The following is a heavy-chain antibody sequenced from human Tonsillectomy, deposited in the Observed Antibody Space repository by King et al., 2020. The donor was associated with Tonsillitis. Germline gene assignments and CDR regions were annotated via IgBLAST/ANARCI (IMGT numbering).Heavy chain of an antibody. D-gene: IGHD5-18*01. V-gene: IGHV3-21*01. Sequence: VQLVESGGGLVKPGGSLRLSCAASGFTFSSYSMNWVRQAPGKGLEWVSSISTSSSFIFYADSVKGRFTISRDNAKNSLYLQMKSLRAEDTAVYYCARDAVDSAFVAGGGAFDIWGHGTMVTVSS. CDR1: GFTFSSYS. J-gene: IGHJ3*02. CDR3: ARDAVDSAFVAGGGAFDI. CDR2: ISTSSSFI.